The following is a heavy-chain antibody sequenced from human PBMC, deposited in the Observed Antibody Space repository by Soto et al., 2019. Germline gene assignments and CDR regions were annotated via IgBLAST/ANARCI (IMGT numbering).Heavy chain of an antibody. J-gene: IGHJ4*02. V-gene: IGHV1-18*04. CDR2: ISGYNGNT. CDR3: ARVDYYDSSGYYGY. Sequence: QVQLVQSGAEVKKPGASVKVSCKASGYTFTIYGISWVRQAPGQGREWMGWISGYNGNTDYAQNLQDRVTLTTDASRSSVYMELRSLRSDDTAVYYCARVDYYDSSGYYGYWGQGTLITVST. CDR1: GYTFTIYG. D-gene: IGHD3-22*01.